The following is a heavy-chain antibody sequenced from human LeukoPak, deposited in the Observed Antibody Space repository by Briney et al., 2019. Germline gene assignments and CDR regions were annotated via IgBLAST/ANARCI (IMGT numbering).Heavy chain of an antibody. CDR1: GLTFTDFW. Sequence: GGSLRLSCAASGLTFTDFWMNWVRLAPGRGLEWLANINPYGTEKYYVDSVRGRFAISRDNAKNEVYLEMNSLRAEDTGVYYCSGRDSSRSPRAYWGQGALVSVSS. V-gene: IGHV3-7*01. J-gene: IGHJ4*02. D-gene: IGHD2-2*01. CDR3: SGRDSSRSPRAY. CDR2: INPYGTEK.